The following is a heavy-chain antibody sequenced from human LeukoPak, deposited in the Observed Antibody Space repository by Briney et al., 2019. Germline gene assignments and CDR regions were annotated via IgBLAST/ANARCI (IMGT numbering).Heavy chain of an antibody. V-gene: IGHV1-18*04. D-gene: IGHD3-10*01. J-gene: IGHJ4*02. CDR1: GYTFTSYG. CDR2: ISAYNGNT. CDR3: ARDRYYYGSGSYGDY. Sequence: ASVKVSCKASGYTFTSYGISWVRQAPGQGLEWMGWISAYNGNTNYAQKLQGRVTMTTDTSTSTAYMELRSLRSDDTAVYYCARDRYYYGSGSYGDYWGQETLVTVSS.